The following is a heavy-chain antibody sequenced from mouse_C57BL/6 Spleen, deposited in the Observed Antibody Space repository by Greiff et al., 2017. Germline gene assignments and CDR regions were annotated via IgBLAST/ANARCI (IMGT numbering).Heavy chain of an antibody. CDR1: GYAFSSYW. Sequence: VQLQQSGPELVKPGASVKISCKASGYAFSSYWMNWVKQRPGKGLEWIGRIYPGDGDTNYNGKFTGKATLTADKASSTAYMQLSSLTSEDSAVYFCARDYGSRFDYWGQGTTLTVSS. V-gene: IGHV1-82*01. J-gene: IGHJ2*01. D-gene: IGHD1-1*01. CDR3: ARDYGSRFDY. CDR2: IYPGDGDT.